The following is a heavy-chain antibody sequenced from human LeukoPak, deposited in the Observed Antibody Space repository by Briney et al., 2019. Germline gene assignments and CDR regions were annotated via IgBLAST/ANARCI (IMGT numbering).Heavy chain of an antibody. CDR1: GITVSTNH. V-gene: IGHV3-66*01. J-gene: IGHJ4*02. Sequence: GGSLRLSCAVSGITVSTNHVSWVRQAPGEGLEWVSVIYSGGTTYYADSVKGRFTISRDNSKNTLSLQMNSLRAEDTAVYYCARVEYGRGDYWGQGTLVTVSS. CDR3: ARVEYGRGDY. D-gene: IGHD4/OR15-4a*01. CDR2: IYSGGTT.